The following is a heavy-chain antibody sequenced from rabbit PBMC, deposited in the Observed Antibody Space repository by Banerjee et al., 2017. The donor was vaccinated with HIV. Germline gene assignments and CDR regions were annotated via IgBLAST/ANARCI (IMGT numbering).Heavy chain of an antibody. Sequence: LVESGEVLVQLGESLTHTCTASGLSYSRPFSMCWVRQAPGKGLEWIACIVVGSSGTTYYASWAKGRFTISEPSSTTVTLQMTSLTAADTATYFCARDANDYYVYFVLWGQGTLVTVS. CDR3: ARDANDYYVYFVL. J-gene: IGHJ4*01. V-gene: IGHV1S40*01. D-gene: IGHD1-1*01. CDR2: IVVGSSGTT. CDR1: GLSYSRPFS.